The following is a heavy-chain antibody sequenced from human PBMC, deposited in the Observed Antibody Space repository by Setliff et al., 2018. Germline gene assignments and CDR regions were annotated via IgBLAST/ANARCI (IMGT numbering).Heavy chain of an antibody. CDR1: GGTFSSYA. V-gene: IGHV1-69*05. J-gene: IGHJ6*02. CDR3: ARAGLLWFGDQTYYYKGMDV. CDR2: IIPIFGTA. Sequence: SVKVSCKASGGTFSSYAISWVRQAPGQGLEWIGGIIPIFGTANYAQKFQGRVTITTDESTSTASMELSSLTSEDTAVYYCARAGLLWFGDQTYYYKGMDVWGQGTTVTVSS. D-gene: IGHD3-10*01.